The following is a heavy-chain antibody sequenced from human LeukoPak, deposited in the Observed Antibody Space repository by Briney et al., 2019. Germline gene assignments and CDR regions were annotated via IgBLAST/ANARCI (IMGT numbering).Heavy chain of an antibody. D-gene: IGHD1-26*01. V-gene: IGHV1-2*02. CDR2: INPNSGTT. CDR3: ARAYQRSVVGATSAGDY. J-gene: IGHJ4*02. Sequence: ASVKVSCKASGYTFTDYYIHWVRQAPGQGLEWMGWINPNSGTTNYAQKFQGRVTMTRDTSISTAYMELSSLRSDATAVYSCARAYQRSVVGATSAGDYWGQGTLVTVSS. CDR1: GYTFTDYY.